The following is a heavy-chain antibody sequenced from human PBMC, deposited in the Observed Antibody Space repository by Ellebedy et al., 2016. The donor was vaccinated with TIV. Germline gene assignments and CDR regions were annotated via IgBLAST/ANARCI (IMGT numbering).Heavy chain of an antibody. CDR1: GGTFSSYA. Sequence: SVKVSCXASGGTFSSYAISWVRQAPGQGLEWMRGIIPIFGTANYAQKFQGRVTITADESTSTAYMELSSLRSEDTAVYYCARVGVPAEPDYYYYYGMDVWGQGTTVTVSS. CDR2: IIPIFGTA. CDR3: ARVGVPAEPDYYYYYGMDV. V-gene: IGHV1-69*13. J-gene: IGHJ6*02. D-gene: IGHD2-2*01.